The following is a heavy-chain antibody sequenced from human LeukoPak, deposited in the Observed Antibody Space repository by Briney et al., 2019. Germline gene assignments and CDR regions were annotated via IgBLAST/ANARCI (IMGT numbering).Heavy chain of an antibody. J-gene: IGHJ4*02. CDR2: IYPGDSDT. Sequence: GESLKISCKGSGYSFTSYWIGWVRQMPGKGLEWIGIIYPGDSDTRYSPSFQGQVTISADKSISTAYLQWSSLKASDTAMYYCARHGGDIVVVPAAIGDYWGQGTLVTVSS. CDR1: GYSFTSYW. V-gene: IGHV5-51*01. D-gene: IGHD2-2*02. CDR3: ARHGGDIVVVPAAIGDY.